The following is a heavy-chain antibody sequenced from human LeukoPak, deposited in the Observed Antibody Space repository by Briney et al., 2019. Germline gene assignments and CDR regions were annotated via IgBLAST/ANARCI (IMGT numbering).Heavy chain of an antibody. CDR3: ASLSDAEAFDI. V-gene: IGHV4-61*08. J-gene: IGHJ3*02. D-gene: IGHD1-14*01. CDR2: IYYSGST. Sequence: SQTLSLTCTVSGGSISSGGYYWSWIRQPPGKGLEWIGYIYYSGSTNYNPSLKSRVTISVDTSKNQFSLKLSSVTAADTAVYYCASLSDAEAFDIWGQGTMVTVSS. CDR1: GGSISSGGYY.